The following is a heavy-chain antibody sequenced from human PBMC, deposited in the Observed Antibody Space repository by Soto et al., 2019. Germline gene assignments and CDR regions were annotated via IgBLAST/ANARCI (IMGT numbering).Heavy chain of an antibody. J-gene: IGHJ4*02. V-gene: IGHV3-30*18. CDR2: ISYDGIDK. D-gene: IGHD5-12*01. CDR3: AKELREMAKNRPAY. CDR1: GFTFSSFG. Sequence: QVQLVESGGGVVQPGRSLRLSCAASGFTFSSFGIHWVRQAPGKGLEWVAVISYDGIDKNYADSVEGRFTISRENSKNMWCLQMNRFGAEETAVYYCAKELREMAKNRPAYWGEGILVTVS.